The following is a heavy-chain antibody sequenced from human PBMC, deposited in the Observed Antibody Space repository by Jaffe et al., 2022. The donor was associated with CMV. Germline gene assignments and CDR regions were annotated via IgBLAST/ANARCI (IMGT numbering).Heavy chain of an antibody. Sequence: EVQLVESGGGLVKPGGSLRLSCAASGFTFSSYSMNWVRQAPGKGLEWVSSISSSSSYIYYADSVKGRFTISRDNAKNSLYLQMNSLRAEDTAVYYCARDCPPVITGWYFDLWGRGTLVTVSS. CDR3: ARDCPPVITGWYFDL. J-gene: IGHJ2*01. D-gene: IGHD3-22*01. CDR1: GFTFSSYS. CDR2: ISSSSSYI. V-gene: IGHV3-21*01.